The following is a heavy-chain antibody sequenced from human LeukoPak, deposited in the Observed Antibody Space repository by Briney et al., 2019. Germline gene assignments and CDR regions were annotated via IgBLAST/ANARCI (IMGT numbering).Heavy chain of an antibody. CDR2: ISTGSSYI. V-gene: IGHV3-21*01. J-gene: IGHJ4*02. CDR3: ARAVITGWNYFDY. CDR1: GFTFSTYN. D-gene: IGHD3-10*01. Sequence: GGSLRLSCAASGFTFSTYNMNWVRQAPGKGLEWVSSISTGSSYIYYADSLKGRFTISRDSAKNSLYLQMNSLRAEDTAVYYCARAVITGWNYFDYWGQGALVTVSS.